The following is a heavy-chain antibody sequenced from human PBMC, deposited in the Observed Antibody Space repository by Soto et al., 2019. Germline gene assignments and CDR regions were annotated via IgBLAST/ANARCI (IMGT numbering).Heavy chain of an antibody. J-gene: IGHJ4*02. CDR2: IYWDDDK. Sequence: QITLKESGPTLVKPTQTLTLTCTFSGFSLSTSGVGVGWIRQPPGKALEWLALIYWDDDKRYSPSLKSRLTITKDTSKNQVVLTMTNMDPVDTATYYCALQGVVTKHFDYWGQGTLVTVSS. V-gene: IGHV2-5*02. CDR1: GFSLSTSGVG. D-gene: IGHD2-21*02. CDR3: ALQGVVTKHFDY.